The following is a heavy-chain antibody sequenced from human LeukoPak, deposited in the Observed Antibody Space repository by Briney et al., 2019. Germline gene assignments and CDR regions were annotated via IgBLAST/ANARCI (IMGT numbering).Heavy chain of an antibody. V-gene: IGHV4-61*05. J-gene: IGHJ4*02. CDR1: GGSISSSSYY. D-gene: IGHD6-19*01. CDR2: IYYSGST. Sequence: SETLSLTCTVSGGSISSSSYYWGWIRQPPGKGLEWIGYIYYSGSTNYNPSLKSRVTISVDTSKNQFSLKLSSVTAADTAVYYCARGRGYSSGWYVDYWGQGTLVTVSS. CDR3: ARGRGYSSGWYVDY.